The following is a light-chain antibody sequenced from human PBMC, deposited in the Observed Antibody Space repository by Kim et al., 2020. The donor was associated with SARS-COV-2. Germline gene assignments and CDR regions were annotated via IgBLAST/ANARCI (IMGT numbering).Light chain of an antibody. CDR3: QQYGSSPLT. Sequence: APGERATRSCRASQSVGSNYLAWYQQKPGQAPRLLIYGASSRATGIPDRFSGYGSGTDFTLTISRLEPEDFAVYYCQQYGSSPLTFGGGTKVDIK. CDR2: GAS. J-gene: IGKJ4*01. CDR1: QSVGSNY. V-gene: IGKV3-20*01.